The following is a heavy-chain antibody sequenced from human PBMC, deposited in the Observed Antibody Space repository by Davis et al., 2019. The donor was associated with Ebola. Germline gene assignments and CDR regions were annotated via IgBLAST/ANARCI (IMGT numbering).Heavy chain of an antibody. CDR1: GFTFSSYA. Sequence: GESLKISCAASGFTFSSYAMHWVRQAPGKGLEWVAVISYDGSNKYYADSVKGRFTISRDNSKNTLYLQMNSLRAEDTAVYYCARSSYGDYASYWGQGTLVTVSS. D-gene: IGHD4-17*01. V-gene: IGHV3-30-3*01. J-gene: IGHJ4*02. CDR2: ISYDGSNK. CDR3: ARSSYGDYASY.